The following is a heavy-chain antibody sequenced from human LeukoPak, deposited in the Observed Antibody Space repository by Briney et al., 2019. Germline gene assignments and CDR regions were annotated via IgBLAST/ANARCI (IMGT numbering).Heavy chain of an antibody. CDR2: ISHTANTI. V-gene: IGHV3-11*01. Sequence: GGSLRLSCAASGFTFSDFYMTWIRQAPGKGLEWVSYISHTANTIYYADSVKGRFTISRDNSKNTLYLQMNSLRAEDTAVYYCAKSGYCSSTSCFNNWFDPWGQGTLVTVSS. CDR3: AKSGYCSSTSCFNNWFDP. CDR1: GFTFSDFY. J-gene: IGHJ5*02. D-gene: IGHD2-2*01.